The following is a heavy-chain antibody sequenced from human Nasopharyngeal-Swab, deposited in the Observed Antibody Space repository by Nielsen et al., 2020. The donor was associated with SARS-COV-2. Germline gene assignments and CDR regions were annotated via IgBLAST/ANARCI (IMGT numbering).Heavy chain of an antibody. CDR3: ARGDYDFGGGGMDV. D-gene: IGHD3-3*01. CDR2: IGTAGDT. V-gene: IGHV3-13*01. Sequence: GGSLRLPCAASGFTFNKYDMHWVRQATGEGLEWVSAIGTAGDTYYPDSVRGRFTISRENAKSSLYLQMNSLRPGDTAVYYCARGDYDFGGGGMDVWGQGTTVTVSS. J-gene: IGHJ6*02. CDR1: GFTFNKYD.